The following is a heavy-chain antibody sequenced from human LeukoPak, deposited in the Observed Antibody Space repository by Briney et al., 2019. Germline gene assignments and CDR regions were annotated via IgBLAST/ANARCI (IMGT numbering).Heavy chain of an antibody. CDR1: GDSISRGDYY. Sequence: SETLSLTCTVSGDSISRGDYYGSWIPQPAGKGLEWIGRLSSSGSTNYHPSLKSRVTISIDTYKHQFSLKLSSVTAADTAVYFCARGPYSYDSSGAFDIWGQGTLVTVSS. V-gene: IGHV4-61*02. J-gene: IGHJ4*02. CDR3: ARGPYSYDSSGAFDI. CDR2: LSSSGST. D-gene: IGHD3-22*01.